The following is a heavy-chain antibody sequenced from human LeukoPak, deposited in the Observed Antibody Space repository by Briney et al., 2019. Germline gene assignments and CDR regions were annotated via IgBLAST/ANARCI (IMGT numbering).Heavy chain of an antibody. CDR1: GYAFNTFA. J-gene: IGHJ4*02. Sequence: ASVKVSCKASGYAFNTFALHWVRQAPGRGLEWMGWINTKTGNPSYARDFTGRFVVSLDTSVTTTYLQINSLKPEDTGFYFCARGADYGDYTQFYWGQGSLVSASS. D-gene: IGHD4-17*01. CDR3: ARGADYGDYTQFY. V-gene: IGHV7-4-1*02. CDR2: INTKTGNP.